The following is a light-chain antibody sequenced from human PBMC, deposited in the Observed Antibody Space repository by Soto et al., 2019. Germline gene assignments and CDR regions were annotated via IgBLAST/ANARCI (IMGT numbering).Light chain of an antibody. V-gene: IGKV1-39*01. CDR1: HTASNY. Sequence: DTQMAQSPSSLSASVGDRISITCRASHTASNYVNWYQQKPGKAPTLLISATSTLQSGVPSRFSGSGSGTDFTLTISSLQPEDFATYYCQQSYSTPRTFGQGTKVEIK. CDR2: ATS. J-gene: IGKJ1*01. CDR3: QQSYSTPRT.